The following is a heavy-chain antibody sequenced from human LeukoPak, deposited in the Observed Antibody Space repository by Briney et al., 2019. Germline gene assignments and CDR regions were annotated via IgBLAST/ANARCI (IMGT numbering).Heavy chain of an antibody. Sequence: GESLKISCKGSGYSFTSYWIGWVRQMPGKGLEWMGIIYPGDSDTRYSPSFQGQVTISADKSISTAYLQWSSLKASDTAMYYCARHLSYCGGGSCYDPEYFQHWGQGTLVTVSS. CDR1: GYSFTSYW. D-gene: IGHD2-15*01. CDR3: ARHLSYCGGGSCYDPEYFQH. J-gene: IGHJ1*01. CDR2: IYPGDSDT. V-gene: IGHV5-51*01.